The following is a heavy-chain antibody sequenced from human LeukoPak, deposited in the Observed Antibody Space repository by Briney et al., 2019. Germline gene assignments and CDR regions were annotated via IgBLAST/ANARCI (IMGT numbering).Heavy chain of an antibody. CDR1: GFTFSDFT. J-gene: IGHJ4*02. V-gene: IGHV3-21*01. D-gene: IGHD1-14*01. CDR3: ARAVPGFDY. CDR2: VSGSSSSYI. Sequence: GGSLRLSCAASGFTFSDFTMNWVRQAPGKGLEWVSCVSGSSSSYIYYSDSVRGRFTISRDNAKNSLYLQMNSLTAEDTAVYYCARAVPGFDYWGQGTLVTVSS.